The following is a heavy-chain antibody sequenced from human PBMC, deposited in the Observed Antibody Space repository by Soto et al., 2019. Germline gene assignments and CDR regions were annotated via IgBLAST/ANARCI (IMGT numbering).Heavy chain of an antibody. J-gene: IGHJ6*02. CDR3: TTLVSSGLGGANYYYYYGMDV. V-gene: IGHV3-15*07. Sequence: GGSLRLSCAASGFTFSNAWMNWVRQAPGKGLEWVGRIKSKTDGGTTDYAAPVKGRFTISRDDSKNTLYLQMNSLKTEDTAVYYCTTLVSSGLGGANYYYYYGMDVWGQGTTVTVSS. CDR1: GFTFSNAW. CDR2: IKSKTDGGTT. D-gene: IGHD6-19*01.